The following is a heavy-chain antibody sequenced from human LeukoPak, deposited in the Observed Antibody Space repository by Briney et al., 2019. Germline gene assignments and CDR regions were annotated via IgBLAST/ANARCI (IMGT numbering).Heavy chain of an antibody. J-gene: IGHJ6*03. CDR1: GGSISSYY. CDR2: IYTSGST. Sequence: SETLSLTCTVSGGSISSYYWSWIRQPAGKGLEWIGRIYTSGSTNYNPSLKSRVTMSVDTSKNQFSLKLSSVTAADTAVYYCARVWGGGRYYYGSGSSYYMDVWGKGTTVTISS. CDR3: ARVWGGGRYYYGSGSSYYMDV. V-gene: IGHV4-4*07. D-gene: IGHD3-10*01.